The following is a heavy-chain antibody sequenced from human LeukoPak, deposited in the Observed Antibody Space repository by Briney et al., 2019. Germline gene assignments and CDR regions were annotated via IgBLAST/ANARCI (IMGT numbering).Heavy chain of an antibody. V-gene: IGHV3-23*01. CDR2: ISGGGENT. CDR1: GFTFTSYA. J-gene: IGHJ2*01. Sequence: GGSLRLSRGASGFTFTSYAMSWIRQAPGKGLEWVPAISGGGENTYYGDSVKGRFTISRDNSKNTLYLQMNSLRAEDTATYYCAKPRAMTTGVGRYFDLWGRGTLVTVSS. D-gene: IGHD1-1*01. CDR3: AKPRAMTTGVGRYFDL.